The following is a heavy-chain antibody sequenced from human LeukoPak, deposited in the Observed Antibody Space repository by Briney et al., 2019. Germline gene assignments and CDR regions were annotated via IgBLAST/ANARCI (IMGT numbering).Heavy chain of an antibody. CDR3: AREKRSGSYQGGWFDP. Sequence: PGGSLRLSCAASGFTFSSYEMIWVRQAPGKGLEWVSYISTGGSTIYYADSTKGRFTISRDNAKNSLYLQMNSLRAEDTAVYYCAREKRSGSYQGGWFDPWGQGTLVTVSS. CDR1: GFTFSSYE. V-gene: IGHV3-48*03. J-gene: IGHJ5*02. D-gene: IGHD1-26*01. CDR2: ISTGGSTI.